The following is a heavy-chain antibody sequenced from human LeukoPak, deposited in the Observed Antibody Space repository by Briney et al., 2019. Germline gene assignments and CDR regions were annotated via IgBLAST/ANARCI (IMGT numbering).Heavy chain of an antibody. CDR1: GGSIITDNFY. CDR3: ARGGLQTLDDVTGYYPFDY. Sequence: PSETLSLTCTVSGGSIITDNFYWNWNRQPPGKGLEWIWYIYHSGSTYNNPSLRSRVTTSIDTSKNHFSLKLNSVTAADTAVYYCARGGLQTLDDVTGYYPFDYWGQGILVTVSS. D-gene: IGHD3-22*01. CDR2: IYHSGST. J-gene: IGHJ4*02. V-gene: IGHV4-30-2*01.